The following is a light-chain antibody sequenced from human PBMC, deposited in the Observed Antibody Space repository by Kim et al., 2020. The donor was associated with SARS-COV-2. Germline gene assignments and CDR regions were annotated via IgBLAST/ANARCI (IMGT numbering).Light chain of an antibody. Sequence: FPGERATLSCRASQSLSSSYLAWYQQKPGQAPRLIIYGASSRATGIPGRISGSGSGTDFTLTISRLEPDDFAVYYCQHYGTSPWTFGQGTKVDIK. CDR2: GAS. CDR3: QHYGTSPWT. CDR1: QSLSSSY. V-gene: IGKV3-20*01. J-gene: IGKJ1*01.